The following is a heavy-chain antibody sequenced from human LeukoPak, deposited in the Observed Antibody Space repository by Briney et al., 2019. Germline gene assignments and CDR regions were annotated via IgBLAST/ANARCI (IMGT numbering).Heavy chain of an antibody. CDR1: GYSFTSYC. D-gene: IGHD6-19*01. J-gene: IGHJ4*02. Sequence: GESLKISCKGSGYSFTSYCIGWVRQMPGKGLEWMGIIYPGDSDTRYSPSFQGQVTISADESIGTAYLQWSSLKASDTAMYYCARDGSSGWYDFDYWGQGTLVTVSS. V-gene: IGHV5-51*01. CDR3: ARDGSSGWYDFDY. CDR2: IYPGDSDT.